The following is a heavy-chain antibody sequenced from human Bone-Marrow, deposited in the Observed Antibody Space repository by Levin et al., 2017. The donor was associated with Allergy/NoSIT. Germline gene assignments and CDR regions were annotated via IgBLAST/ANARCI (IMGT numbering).Heavy chain of an antibody. V-gene: IGHV1-24*01. J-gene: IGHJ4*02. CDR2: FDPEAAEA. D-gene: IGHD3-3*01. CDR1: AYTLSEVA. Sequence: KPGGSLRLSCKVSAYTLSEVAVHWVRQCPGKGLEWMGGFDPEAAEAIYAQNFQGRVRLIDDTSTDTTYMEMSRLRSEDTAVYYCATDRPNSDFWSGFHYWGQGTLLTVSS. CDR3: ATDRPNSDFWSGFHY.